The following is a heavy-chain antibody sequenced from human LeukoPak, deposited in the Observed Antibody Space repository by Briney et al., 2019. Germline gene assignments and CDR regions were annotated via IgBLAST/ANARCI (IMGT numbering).Heavy chain of an antibody. V-gene: IGHV4-34*01. J-gene: IGHJ4*02. Sequence: PSETLSLTCAVYGGSFSGYYWSWIRQPPGKGLEWIGEINHSGSTNYNPSLKSRVIISVDTSKNQFSLKLSPVTAADTAVYYCARVGVDDSGNIIKYFFDYWGQGTLVTVSS. CDR1: GGSFSGYY. CDR2: INHSGST. D-gene: IGHD4-23*01. CDR3: ARVGVDDSGNIIKYFFDY.